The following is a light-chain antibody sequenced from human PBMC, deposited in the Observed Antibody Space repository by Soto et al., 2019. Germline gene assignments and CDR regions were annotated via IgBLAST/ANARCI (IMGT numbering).Light chain of an antibody. J-gene: IGKJ4*01. CDR3: QQRVNWPLT. V-gene: IGKV3-11*01. Sequence: EIVLTQSPATLSLSPGERATLSCRASQSISSHLAWYQQKPGQAPRLLMFDTSNRATGIPARFSGSGSGTDFTLTISSLEPEDLAVYYCQQRVNWPLTFGGGTKLEIK. CDR2: DTS. CDR1: QSISSH.